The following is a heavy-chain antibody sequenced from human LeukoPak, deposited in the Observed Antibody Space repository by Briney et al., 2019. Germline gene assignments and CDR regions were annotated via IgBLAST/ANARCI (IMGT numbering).Heavy chain of an antibody. V-gene: IGHV4-59*08. CDR3: ARGRSILWELAY. Sequence: KTSETLSLTCTVSGGSISSYYWSWIRQPPGKGLEWIGYIYYSGSTNYNPSLKSRVAISVDTSKNQFSLKLSSVTAADTAVYYCARGRSILWELAYWGQGTLVTVSS. D-gene: IGHD1-26*01. CDR2: IYYSGST. CDR1: GGSISSYY. J-gene: IGHJ4*02.